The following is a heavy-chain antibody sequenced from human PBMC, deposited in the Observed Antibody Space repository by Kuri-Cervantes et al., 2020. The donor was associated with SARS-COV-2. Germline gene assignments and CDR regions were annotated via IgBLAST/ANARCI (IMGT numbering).Heavy chain of an antibody. CDR3: ARAGAEVTSHFDY. CDR2: ISGYNGST. J-gene: IGHJ4*02. CDR1: GYTFTNYG. Sequence: VKVSCKASGYTFTNYGISWVRQAPGQGLEWVGRISGYNGSTEYTQKLQGRVTMTTDTSTSTAYLELRNLRSDDTAVYYCARAGAEVTSHFDYWGQGTLVTDSS. D-gene: IGHD2-21*02. V-gene: IGHV1-18*01.